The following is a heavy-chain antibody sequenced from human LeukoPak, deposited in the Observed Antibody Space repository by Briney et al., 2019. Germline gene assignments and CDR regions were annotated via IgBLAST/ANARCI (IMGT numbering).Heavy chain of an antibody. Sequence: SETLSLTCSVSGDSISRGNNYWTWIRQPAGKGLEWIGRISTSGNTNYNPSLQSQVTISRHTSKNQFSLNLNFVTAADTAIYYCARDRAGDSFDIWGQGTLVTVSS. CDR1: GDSISRGNNY. CDR3: ARDRAGDSFDI. V-gene: IGHV4-61*02. D-gene: IGHD7-27*01. CDR2: ISTSGNT. J-gene: IGHJ3*02.